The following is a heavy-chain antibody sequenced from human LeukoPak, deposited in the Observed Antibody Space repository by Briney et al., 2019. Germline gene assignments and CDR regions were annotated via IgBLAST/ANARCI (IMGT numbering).Heavy chain of an antibody. J-gene: IGHJ4*02. Sequence: PGGSLRLSCAASGFTFTNYWMSWVRQAPGKGLGWVANINQDGGEQYYMESVKGRFTISRDNAKNSLYLQMNSLRAEDTAVYYCARDRVWTVLYWGQGTLVAVSS. CDR1: GFTFTNYW. CDR2: INQDGGEQ. V-gene: IGHV3-7*01. CDR3: ARDRVWTVLY. D-gene: IGHD6-13*01.